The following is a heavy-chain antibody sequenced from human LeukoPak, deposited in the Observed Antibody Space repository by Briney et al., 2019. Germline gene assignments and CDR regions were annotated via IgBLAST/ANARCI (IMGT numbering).Heavy chain of an antibody. D-gene: IGHD3-10*01. V-gene: IGHV3-30*02. Sequence: GGSLRLSCAASGFTFSSYGMHWVRQAPGKGLEWVAFIRYDGSNKYYADSVKGRFTISRDNSKNTLYLQMYSLRAEDTAVYYCAKDQGPLLWFGELSAFDYWGQGTLVTVSS. J-gene: IGHJ4*02. CDR3: AKDQGPLLWFGELSAFDY. CDR2: IRYDGSNK. CDR1: GFTFSSYG.